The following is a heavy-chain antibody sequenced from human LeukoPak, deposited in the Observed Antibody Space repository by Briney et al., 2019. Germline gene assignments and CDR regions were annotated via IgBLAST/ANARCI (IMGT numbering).Heavy chain of an antibody. CDR2: ISDGGST. CDR3: VRRRSFRPVDY. J-gene: IGHJ4*02. D-gene: IGHD1-26*01. Sequence: SSETLSLTCAVYGGSLSGHFWSWIRQTPEKGLEWIGEISDGGSTDYNPSFRSRVTMTVDTSKKQISLNMHSVTAADTAVYFCVRRRSFRPVDYWGQGTLVTVSS. V-gene: IGHV4-34*01. CDR1: GGSLSGHF.